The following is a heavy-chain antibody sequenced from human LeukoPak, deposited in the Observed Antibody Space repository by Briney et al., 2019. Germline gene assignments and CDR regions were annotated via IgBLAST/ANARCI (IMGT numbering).Heavy chain of an antibody. CDR1: GFTFDDYA. Sequence: GGSLRLSCAASGFTFDDYAMHWVRQAPGKGLEWVSGISWNSGSTYYADSVKGRFTISRDNSKNTLYLQMNSLRAEDTAVYYCAKDRGRHWFDPWGQGTLVTVSS. CDR3: AKDRGRHWFDP. V-gene: IGHV3-23*01. J-gene: IGHJ5*02. CDR2: ISWNSGST.